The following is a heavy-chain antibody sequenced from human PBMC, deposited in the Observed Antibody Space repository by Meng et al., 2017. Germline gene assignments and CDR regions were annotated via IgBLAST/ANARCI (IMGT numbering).Heavy chain of an antibody. Sequence: QGQLVGSGGGVVQPGGSLRPSCAASGFTFSSYAMHLVRQAPGKGLEWVAVISYDGSNKYYADSVKGRFTISRDNSKNTLYLQMNSLRAEDTAVYFCARDSSSGWYHNYWGQGTLVPSPQ. V-gene: IGHV3-30*07. CDR3: ARDSSSGWYHNY. J-gene: IGHJ4*02. CDR1: GFTFSSYA. D-gene: IGHD6-19*01. CDR2: ISYDGSNK.